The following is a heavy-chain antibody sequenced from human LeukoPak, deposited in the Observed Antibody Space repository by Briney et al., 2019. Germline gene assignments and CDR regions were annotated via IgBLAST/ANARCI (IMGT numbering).Heavy chain of an antibody. CDR1: GFTFSSYE. D-gene: IGHD2-2*03. V-gene: IGHV3-48*03. CDR3: ARDLGIVVQERAFDI. Sequence: GGSLRLSCAASGFTFSSYEMNWVRQAPGQGLEWVSYISSSCSTIYYADSVKGRFTISRDNAKNSLYLQMNSLRAEDTAVYYCARDLGIVVQERAFDIWGQGTMVTVSS. CDR2: ISSSCSTI. J-gene: IGHJ3*02.